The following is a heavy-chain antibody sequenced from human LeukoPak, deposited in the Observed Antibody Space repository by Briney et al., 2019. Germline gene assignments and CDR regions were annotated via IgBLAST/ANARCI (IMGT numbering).Heavy chain of an antibody. D-gene: IGHD5-18*01. V-gene: IGHV1-46*01. CDR1: GYTFTDYY. Sequence: GASVKVSCKASGYTFTDYYMYWVRQAPGQGPERMGVIHPSGGGTTYAQKFQGRVTLTKDTATSTVYIELSSLRSDDTAVYYCARMAMDPAMVTNFFDLWGQGTLLIVS. CDR2: IHPSGGGT. CDR3: ARMAMDPAMVTNFFDL. J-gene: IGHJ4*02.